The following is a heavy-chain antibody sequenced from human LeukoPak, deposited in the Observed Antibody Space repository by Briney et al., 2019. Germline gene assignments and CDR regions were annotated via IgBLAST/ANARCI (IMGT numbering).Heavy chain of an antibody. V-gene: IGHV3-23*01. J-gene: IGHJ4*02. Sequence: GGSLRLSCAASGLTFNIYAMTWVRQAPGKGLEWVSTISRSGDTYSADSVKGRFTISRDNSKNTLYLQMNSLRAEDTAVYYCARGWLEFDYWGQGTLVTVSS. CDR2: ISRSGDT. D-gene: IGHD5-12*01. CDR3: ARGWLEFDY. CDR1: GLTFNIYA.